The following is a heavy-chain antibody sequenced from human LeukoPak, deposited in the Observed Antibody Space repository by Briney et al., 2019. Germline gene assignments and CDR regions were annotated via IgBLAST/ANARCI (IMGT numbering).Heavy chain of an antibody. J-gene: IGHJ4*02. CDR3: TRDMFGGDDF. V-gene: IGHV3-74*01. Sequence: GGSLRLSCAASGFTFSSYWMHWVRQAPGKGLMWVSNINSVGSSTRYADSVKGRFTISRDNAKNTLYLQMNSLRAEDTGVYYCTRDMFGGDDFWGQGTLVTVSS. CDR2: INSVGSST. D-gene: IGHD3-10*02. CDR1: GFTFSSYW.